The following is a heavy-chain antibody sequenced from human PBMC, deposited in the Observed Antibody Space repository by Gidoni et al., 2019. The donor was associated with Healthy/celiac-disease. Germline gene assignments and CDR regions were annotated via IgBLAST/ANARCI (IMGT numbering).Heavy chain of an antibody. J-gene: IGHJ4*02. CDR2: ISLDGGST. CDR1: GFTFDDYT. CDR3: AKDLEKTDTAMGFDY. V-gene: IGHV3-43*01. D-gene: IGHD5-18*01. Sequence: EVQLVESGGVVVQPGGSLRLPCAASGFTFDDYTMHWVRQAPGKGLELVSLISLDGGSTYYADSVKGRFTISRDNSKNSLYLQMNSLRTEDTALYYCAKDLEKTDTAMGFDYWGQGTLVTVSS.